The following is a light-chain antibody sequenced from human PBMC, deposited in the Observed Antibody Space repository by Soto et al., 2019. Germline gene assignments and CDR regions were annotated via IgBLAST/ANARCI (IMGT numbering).Light chain of an antibody. J-gene: IGLJ1*01. CDR3: SSYTSSSTPYV. CDR2: EVS. CDR1: SSDVGGYNY. V-gene: IGLV2-14*01. Sequence: QSALTQPASVSGSPGQSITISCTGTSSDVGGYNYVSWYQQHPGKAPKLMIYEVSHRPSGVSNRFSGSKSGNTASLTISGLQAEDEADYYCSSYTSSSTPYVLGTGTQLTVL.